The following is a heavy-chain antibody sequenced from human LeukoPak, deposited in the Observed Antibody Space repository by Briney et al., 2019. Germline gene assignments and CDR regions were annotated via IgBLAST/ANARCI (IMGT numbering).Heavy chain of an antibody. J-gene: IGHJ4*02. Sequence: PGGSLRLSCAASGFTFSSYSMNWVRQAPGKGLEWVSAISGSGGSTYHADSVKGRFTISRDNSKNTLYLQMNSLRAEETAVYYFAKCSCAVDVPIDINYFDYWGQGTLVTVSS. CDR1: GFTFSSYS. CDR2: ISGSGGST. D-gene: IGHD3-10*02. CDR3: AKCSCAVDVPIDINYFDY. V-gene: IGHV3-23*01.